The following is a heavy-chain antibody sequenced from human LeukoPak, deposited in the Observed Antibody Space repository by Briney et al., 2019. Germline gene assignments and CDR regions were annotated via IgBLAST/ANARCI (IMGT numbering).Heavy chain of an antibody. CDR2: IIPIFGTA. V-gene: IGHV1-69*13. J-gene: IGHJ4*02. Sequence: SVRVSCKASGGTFSSYAISWVRQAPGQGLEWMGGIIPIFGTANYAQKFQGRVTITADESTSTAYMELSSLRSEDTAVYYCASGMRDGCNSRLSVLIPAQHYYFDYWGQGTLVTVSS. CDR1: GGTFSSYA. CDR3: ASGMRDGCNSRLSVLIPAQHYYFDY. D-gene: IGHD5-24*01.